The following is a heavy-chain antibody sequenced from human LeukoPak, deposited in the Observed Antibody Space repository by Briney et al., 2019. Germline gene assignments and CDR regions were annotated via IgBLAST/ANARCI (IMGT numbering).Heavy chain of an antibody. Sequence: GGSLRLSCAASGFTFSNYWMHWVRQAPGKGLEWVAFIRYDGSNKYYADSVKGRFTISRDNSKNTLYLQMNSLRAEDTAVYYCAKDTLWFGELSYFDYWGQGTLVTVSS. V-gene: IGHV3-30*02. D-gene: IGHD3-10*01. CDR3: AKDTLWFGELSYFDY. CDR2: IRYDGSNK. CDR1: GFTFSNYW. J-gene: IGHJ4*02.